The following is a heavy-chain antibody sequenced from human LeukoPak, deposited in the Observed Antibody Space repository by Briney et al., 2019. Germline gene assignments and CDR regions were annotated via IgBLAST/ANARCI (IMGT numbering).Heavy chain of an antibody. D-gene: IGHD3-22*01. CDR3: ARDPAHYYDSSGFDY. CDR2: INPNSGGT. V-gene: IGHV1-2*02. CDR1: GYTFTGYY. Sequence: ASVKVSCKASGYTFTGYYMHWVRQAPGQGLEWMGWINPNSGGTNYAQKFQGRVTMTRDTSISTAYMELSRLRSDDTAVYYCARDPAHYYDSSGFDYWGQGTLVTVSS. J-gene: IGHJ4*02.